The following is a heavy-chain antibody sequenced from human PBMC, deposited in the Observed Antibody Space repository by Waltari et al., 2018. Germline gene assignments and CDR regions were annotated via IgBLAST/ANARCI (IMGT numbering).Heavy chain of an antibody. CDR2: IYHDGAT. CDR3: TRQVLGYCTSAACRRLES. J-gene: IGHJ4*02. Sequence: QVQLQESGPGLVKPSETLSLTCDVSGYSIKSGFYWGWIRQPPGKGLECIETIYHDGATFYNPSLTSRVHTSMDTSKSQVSLKLKSVTAADTAVYYCTRQVLGYCTSAACRRLESWGQGTLVTVSS. V-gene: IGHV4-38-2*01. D-gene: IGHD2-2*03. CDR1: GYSIKSGFY.